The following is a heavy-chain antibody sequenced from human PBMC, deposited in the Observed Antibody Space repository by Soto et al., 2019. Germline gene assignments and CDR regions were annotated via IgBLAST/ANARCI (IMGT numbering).Heavy chain of an antibody. D-gene: IGHD6-19*01. Sequence: GGSLKLSCTASGFSFSTHAMSWVRQAPGKGLEWVSSISSGGTTTFYAASVEGRFTISRDKSKNTLYLQMNSLRADDTAVYYCAREGGSIGGWFGRKFDSWGQGTQVTVSS. J-gene: IGHJ4*02. CDR3: AREGGSIGGWFGRKFDS. CDR1: GFSFSTHA. CDR2: ISSGGTTT. V-gene: IGHV3-23*01.